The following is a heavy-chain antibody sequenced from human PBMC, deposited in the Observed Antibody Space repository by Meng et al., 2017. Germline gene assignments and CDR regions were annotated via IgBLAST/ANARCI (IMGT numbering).Heavy chain of an antibody. CDR2: INPSGGST. CDR3: ARGPWELKPRHNWFDP. D-gene: IGHD1-26*01. Sequence: SVKVSCQASGYTFTSYYMHWVRQAPGQGLEWMGIINPSGGSTSYAQKFQGRVTMTRDTSTSTVYMELSSLKSEDTGVYYCARGPWELKPRHNWFDPWGQGTLVTVSS. CDR1: GYTFTSYY. J-gene: IGHJ5*02. V-gene: IGHV1-46*01.